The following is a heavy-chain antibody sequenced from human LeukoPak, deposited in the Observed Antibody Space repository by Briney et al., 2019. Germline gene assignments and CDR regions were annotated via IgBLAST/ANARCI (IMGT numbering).Heavy chain of an antibody. J-gene: IGHJ6*03. Sequence: GASVKVSCKGSGYTFTGYYMHWVRQAPGQGREWMGRINPNSGGTNYAQKFQGRLTMTRDTSISTAYMELSRLRSDDTAVYYCARDLVAAAGTNYYYYMAVWGKGTTVTVSS. V-gene: IGHV1-2*06. CDR2: INPNSGGT. D-gene: IGHD6-13*01. CDR1: GYTFTGYY. CDR3: ARDLVAAAGTNYYYYMAV.